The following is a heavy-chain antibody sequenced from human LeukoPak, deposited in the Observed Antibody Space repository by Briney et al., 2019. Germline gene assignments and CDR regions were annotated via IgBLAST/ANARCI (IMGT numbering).Heavy chain of an antibody. D-gene: IGHD4-11*01. CDR3: VRDNYGVDY. CDR2: INGDGSGT. CDR1: GFSFSTYW. J-gene: IGHJ4*02. V-gene: IGHV3-74*01. Sequence: GGSLRLYCAASGFSFSTYWMQWVRQAPGKGLVWVSHINGDGSGTTYADSVKGRFTISRDNAKNTLYLQMNSLRAEDTAVYYCVRDNYGVDYWGQGTLVTVSS.